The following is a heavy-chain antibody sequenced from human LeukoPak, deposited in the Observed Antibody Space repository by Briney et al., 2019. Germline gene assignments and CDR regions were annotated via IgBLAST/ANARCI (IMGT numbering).Heavy chain of an antibody. CDR2: ISAYNGNT. D-gene: IGHD1-26*01. V-gene: IGHV1-18*01. CDR1: GYTFTSYG. J-gene: IGHJ3*02. CDR3: ARDLWGLGEPDEAFDI. Sequence: ASVKVSCKASGYTFTSYGISWVRQAPGQGLEWMGWISAYNGNTNYAQKLQGRVTMTTDTSTSTAYMELRSLRSDDTAVYYCARDLWGLGEPDEAFDIWGQGTMVTVSS.